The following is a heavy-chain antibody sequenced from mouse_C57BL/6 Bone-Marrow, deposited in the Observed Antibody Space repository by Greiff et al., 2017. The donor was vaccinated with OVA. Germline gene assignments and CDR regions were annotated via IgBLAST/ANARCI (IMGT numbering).Heavy chain of an antibody. CDR2: IHPSDSDT. D-gene: IGHD3-2*02. CDR3: ASGRQLRRRWRAY. V-gene: IGHV1-74*01. CDR1: GYTFTSYW. Sequence: QVQLQQPGAELVKPGASVKVSCKASGYTFTSYWMHWVKQRPGQGLEWIGRIHPSDSDTNYNQKFKGKATLTVDKSSSTAYMQLSSLTSEDSAVYYCASGRQLRRRWRAYWGQGTLVTVSA. J-gene: IGHJ3*01.